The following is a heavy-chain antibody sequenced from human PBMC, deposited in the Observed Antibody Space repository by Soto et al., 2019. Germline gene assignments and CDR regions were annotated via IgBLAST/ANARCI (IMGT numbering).Heavy chain of an antibody. Sequence: EVQLVQSGGGLVKPGGSVRLSCAASGFTFGDTPMNWVRQAPGKGLEWVGRLKSKSDGGATDLAAAVRGRFTISRDASTNTFNLQLDSLRTEDTAVYYCIAGRNPTGAQPLDYWGQGTLVTVSS. J-gene: IGHJ4*01. CDR2: LKSKSDGGAT. CDR1: GFTFGDTP. V-gene: IGHV3-15*07. CDR3: IAGRNPTGAQPLDY.